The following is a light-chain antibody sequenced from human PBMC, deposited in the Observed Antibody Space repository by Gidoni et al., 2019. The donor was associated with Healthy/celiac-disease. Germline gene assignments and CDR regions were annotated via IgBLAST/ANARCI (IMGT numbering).Light chain of an antibody. CDR3: QQYYSTPWT. J-gene: IGKJ1*01. V-gene: IGKV4-1*01. CDR1: QSVVYSSNNKNY. CDR2: WAS. Sequence: DIVMTQSPDSLAVSLGERATNNCKSSQSVVYSSNNKNYLALYQQKPGQHPPLLIYWASTRESGVPDRFSGSGSGPDFTLTISSLQAEDVAVYYCQQYYSTPWTFGQGTKVEIK.